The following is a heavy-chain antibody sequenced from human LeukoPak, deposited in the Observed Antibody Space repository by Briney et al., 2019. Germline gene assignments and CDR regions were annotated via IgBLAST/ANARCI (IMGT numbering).Heavy chain of an antibody. J-gene: IGHJ4*02. V-gene: IGHV4-59*01. Sequence: SETLSLTCTVSGGSISSYYWSWIRQPPGKGLEWIGYIYYSGSTNYNPSLKSRVTISVDTSKNQFSLKLSSVTAADTAVYYCARNLGCCSGGSCRGFDYWGQGTLVTVSS. CDR3: ARNLGCCSGGSCRGFDY. CDR2: IYYSGST. CDR1: GGSISSYY. D-gene: IGHD2-15*01.